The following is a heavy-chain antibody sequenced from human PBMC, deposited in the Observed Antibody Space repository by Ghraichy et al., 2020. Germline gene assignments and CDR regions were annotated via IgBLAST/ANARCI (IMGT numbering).Heavy chain of an antibody. CDR3: ARDLNSGATVTTYYYGMDV. J-gene: IGHJ6*02. CDR2: ISAYNGNT. D-gene: IGHD4-17*01. V-gene: IGHV1-18*04. CDR1: GYTFTSYG. Sequence: ASVKVSCKASGYTFTSYGISWVRQAPGQGLEWMGWISAYNGNTNYAQKLQGRVTMTTDTSTSTAYMELRSLRSDDTAVYYCARDLNSGATVTTYYYGMDVWGQGTTVTVSS.